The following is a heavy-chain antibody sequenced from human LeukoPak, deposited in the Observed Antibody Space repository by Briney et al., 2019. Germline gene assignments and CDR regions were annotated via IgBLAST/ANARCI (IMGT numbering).Heavy chain of an antibody. CDR2: ISYDGSNN. J-gene: IGHJ4*02. Sequence: GGSLRLSCAASGFTFSSYAIDWVRQAPGKGLEWVAVISYDGSNNYYADSVKGRFTISRDNSKNTLYLQMNSLRTEDTAVYYCATFGDYVGGVFDYRGQGTLVTVSS. CDR1: GFTFSSYA. V-gene: IGHV3-30-3*01. D-gene: IGHD3-16*01. CDR3: ATFGDYVGGVFDY.